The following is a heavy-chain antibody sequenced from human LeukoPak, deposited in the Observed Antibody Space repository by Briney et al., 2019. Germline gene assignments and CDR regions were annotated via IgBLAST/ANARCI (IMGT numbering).Heavy chain of an antibody. CDR2: IYYSGST. Sequence: SETLSLTCTVSGGSISSGGYYWSWIRQHPGKGLEWIGYIYYSGSTYYNPSLKSRVTISVDTSKNQFSLKLSSVTAADTAVYYCARGRGSSWSPFDYWGQGTLVTVSS. CDR3: ARGRGSSWSPFDY. D-gene: IGHD6-13*01. CDR1: GGSISSGGYY. V-gene: IGHV4-31*03. J-gene: IGHJ4*02.